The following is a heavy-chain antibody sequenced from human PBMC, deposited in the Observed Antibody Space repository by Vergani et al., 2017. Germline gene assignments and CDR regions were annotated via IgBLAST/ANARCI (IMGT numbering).Heavy chain of an antibody. Sequence: QVQLQQWGAGLLKPSETLSLICAVYGESLSGDYWSWIRQPPGQGLEWIGEMSQSRSTNYNPSLTSRVTISVDTSKSQFSLKLSYVTAAATAVYYCARSPTWKSFGFAYWGQGTLVIVSS. J-gene: IGHJ4*02. CDR1: GESLSGDY. V-gene: IGHV4-34*02. CDR3: ARSPTWKSFGFAY. D-gene: IGHD1-1*01. CDR2: MSQSRST.